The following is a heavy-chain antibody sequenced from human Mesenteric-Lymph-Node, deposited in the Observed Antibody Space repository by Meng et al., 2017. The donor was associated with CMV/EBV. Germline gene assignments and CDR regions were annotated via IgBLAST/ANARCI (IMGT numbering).Heavy chain of an antibody. D-gene: IGHD3-3*01. CDR1: SISSGGFY. CDR2: ISYTGST. Sequence: SISSGGFYGSWISQNQGKGLEWVGYISYTGSTYYHPSLKSRVSISLDTSRNHFSLKLSSVTAADTAVYYCARYGLWSGYYSGYFDFWGRGTLVTVSS. J-gene: IGHJ2*01. V-gene: IGHV4-31*02. CDR3: ARYGLWSGYYSGYFDF.